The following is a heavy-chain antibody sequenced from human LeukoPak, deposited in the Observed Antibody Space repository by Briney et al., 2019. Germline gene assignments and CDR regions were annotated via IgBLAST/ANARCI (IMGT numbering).Heavy chain of an antibody. CDR1: GGSFSGYY. CDR3: ARENYDFWSGYSKDYYYGMDV. V-gene: IGHV4-59*10. Sequence: TSETLSLTCAVYGGSFSGYYWSWIRQPPGKGLEWIGRIYTSGSTNYNPSLKSRVTMSVDTSKNQFSLKLSSVTAADTAVYYCARENYDFWSGYSKDYYYGMDVWGQGTTVTVSS. CDR2: IYTSGST. D-gene: IGHD3-3*01. J-gene: IGHJ6*02.